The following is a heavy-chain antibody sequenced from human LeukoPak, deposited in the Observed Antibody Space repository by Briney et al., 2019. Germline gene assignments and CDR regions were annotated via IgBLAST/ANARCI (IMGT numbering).Heavy chain of an antibody. CDR2: ISYSGTT. D-gene: IGHD1-26*01. CDR3: ARHSRSMSYLFDY. Sequence: SETLSLTCTVSGGSISSYYWSWIRQSPGKGLEWIGYISYSGTTNYNPSLKSRVTISVDTSTNQFSLNLNSVTAADTAVYYCARHSRSMSYLFDYWGQGTLVTVSS. CDR1: GGSISSYY. J-gene: IGHJ4*02. V-gene: IGHV4-59*08.